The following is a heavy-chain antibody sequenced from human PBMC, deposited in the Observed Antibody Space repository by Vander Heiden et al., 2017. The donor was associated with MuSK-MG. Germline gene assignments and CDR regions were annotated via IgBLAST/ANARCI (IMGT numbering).Heavy chain of an antibody. Sequence: QLQLQESGPGLVKPSETLSLTCTVSGGSISSSGYYWGWIRQPPGKGLEWIGSIYYSGRTYYNPSLKSRVTISADTSKNQCALKLSSVTAADTAVYYCARTDTDDSQGGNWFDPWGQGTLVTVSS. CDR1: GGSISSSGYY. CDR2: IYYSGRT. V-gene: IGHV4-39*01. CDR3: ARTDTDDSQGGNWFDP. J-gene: IGHJ5*02. D-gene: IGHD3-16*01.